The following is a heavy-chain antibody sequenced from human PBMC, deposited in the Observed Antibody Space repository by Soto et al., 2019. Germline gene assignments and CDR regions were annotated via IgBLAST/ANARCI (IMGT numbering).Heavy chain of an antibody. J-gene: IGHJ4*02. CDR1: GFMFRSYA. CDR3: ARVASSSSWHIPHFDQ. V-gene: IGHV3-33*01. Sequence: PGGSLRLSCAASGFMFRSYAMHWVRQARGKGLAWVAGIWYDGSTKYYGDSVKGRYSISRDNSKNMLDLQMNSLRAEDTAVYYCARVASSSSWHIPHFDQWGQGTLVTVSS. D-gene: IGHD6-13*01. CDR2: IWYDGSTK.